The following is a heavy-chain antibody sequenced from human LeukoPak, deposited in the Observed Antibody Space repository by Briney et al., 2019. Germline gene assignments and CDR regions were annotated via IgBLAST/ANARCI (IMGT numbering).Heavy chain of an antibody. Sequence: GESLKISCKGSGYSFTSYWIGWVRQMPGKGLEWMGIIYPSDSDTRYSPSFQGQVTISADKSISTAYLQWSSLKASDTAMYYCARLGGGSGSYYNHNWFDPWGQGTLVTVSS. CDR3: ARLGGGSGSYYNHNWFDP. D-gene: IGHD3-10*01. J-gene: IGHJ5*02. V-gene: IGHV5-51*01. CDR1: GYSFTSYW. CDR2: IYPSDSDT.